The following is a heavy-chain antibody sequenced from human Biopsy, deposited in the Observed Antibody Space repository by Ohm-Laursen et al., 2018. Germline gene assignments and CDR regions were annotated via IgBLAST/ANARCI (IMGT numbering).Heavy chain of an antibody. J-gene: IGHJ4*02. CDR1: SYTFTDYN. D-gene: IGHD2-8*01. Sequence: SSVKVSCNASSYTFTDYNIHWMRQAPGQGLEWLGYINCKTGATNYAQKFQGTVTMTRDTSISTAYLALGSLRSADTAIYYCARDPLNGHKHFDYWGQGPLVTVSS. V-gene: IGHV1-2*02. CDR2: INCKTGAT. CDR3: ARDPLNGHKHFDY.